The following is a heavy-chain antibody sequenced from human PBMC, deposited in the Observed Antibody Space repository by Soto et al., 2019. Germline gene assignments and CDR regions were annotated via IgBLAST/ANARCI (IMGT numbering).Heavy chain of an antibody. V-gene: IGHV3-23*01. Sequence: GSLLLPCSASGFTFSSYAMSWVRQAPGKGLEWVSAISGSGGSTYYADSVKGRFTISRDNSKNTLYLQMNSLRAEDTAVYYCAKDQTVAAGWFDPWGQGTLVTVYS. CDR1: GFTFSSYA. J-gene: IGHJ5*02. CDR2: ISGSGGST. CDR3: AKDQTVAAGWFDP. D-gene: IGHD6-19*01.